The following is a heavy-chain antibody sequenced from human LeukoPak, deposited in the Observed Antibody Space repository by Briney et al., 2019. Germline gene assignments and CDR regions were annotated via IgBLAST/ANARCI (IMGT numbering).Heavy chain of an antibody. CDR3: ARDQTYCYDSSGYYRSYWYFDL. J-gene: IGHJ2*01. CDR1: GYTFTSYG. V-gene: IGHV1-18*01. D-gene: IGHD3-22*01. CDR2: ISAYNGNT. Sequence: GASVKVSCKASGYTFTSYGISWVRQAPGQGLEWMGWISAYNGNTNYAQKLQGRVTMTTDTSTSTAYMELRSLRSDDTAVYYCARDQTYCYDSSGYYRSYWYFDLWGRGTLVTVSS.